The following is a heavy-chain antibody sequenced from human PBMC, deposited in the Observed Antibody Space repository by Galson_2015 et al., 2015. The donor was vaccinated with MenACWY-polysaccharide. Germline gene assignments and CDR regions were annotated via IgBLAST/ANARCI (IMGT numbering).Heavy chain of an antibody. D-gene: IGHD3-22*01. CDR2: IYYSGST. V-gene: IGHV4-39*01. J-gene: IGHJ4*02. Sequence: SEPLSLTCTVSGGSISSSSYYWGWIRQPPGKGLEWIGSIYYSGSTYYNPSLKSRVTTSVDTSKNQFSLKLSSVTAADTAVYYCARLTGGVSGLLHLSSLFDYWGQGTLVTASS. CDR1: GGSISSSSYY. CDR3: ARLTGGVSGLLHLSSLFDY.